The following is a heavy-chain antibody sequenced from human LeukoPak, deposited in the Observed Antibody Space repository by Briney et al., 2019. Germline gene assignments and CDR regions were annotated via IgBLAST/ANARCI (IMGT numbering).Heavy chain of an antibody. CDR3: AKAQYDFWSGLDY. V-gene: IGHV3-23*01. CDR2: ISGSGGST. CDR1: GFTFSSYS. J-gene: IGHJ4*02. Sequence: GGSLRLSCAASGFTFSSYSMNWVRQAPGKGLEWVSAISGSGGSTYYADSVKGRFTISRDNSKNTLYLQMNSLRAEDTAVYYCAKAQYDFWSGLDYWGQGTLVTVSS. D-gene: IGHD3-3*01.